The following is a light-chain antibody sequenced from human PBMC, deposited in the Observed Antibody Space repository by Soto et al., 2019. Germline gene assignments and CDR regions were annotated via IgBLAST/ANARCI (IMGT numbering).Light chain of an antibody. Sequence: QSALTQPASVSGSPGQSITISCTGTSSDIGVHNFVSWYQQYPGKVPKLMIYDVSYRPSGVSDRFSGSKSGNTASLTVSGLQPDDEAGYYCASFTRIHTRVVIGGGTKLTVL. CDR3: ASFTRIHTRVV. V-gene: IGLV2-14*03. CDR2: DVS. J-gene: IGLJ2*01. CDR1: SSDIGVHNF.